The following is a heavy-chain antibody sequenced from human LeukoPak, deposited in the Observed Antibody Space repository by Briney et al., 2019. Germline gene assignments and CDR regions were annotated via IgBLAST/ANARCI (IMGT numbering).Heavy chain of an antibody. J-gene: IGHJ4*02. V-gene: IGHV4-30-4*01. CDR2: IYYSGST. D-gene: IGHD2-2*01. Sequence: PSETLSLTCSVSGGSFSSGDYYWSWIRQPPGTGLEWIGYIYYSGSTYYNPSLKSRVTISVDTSKNQFSLRLTSVTPADTAFYYCARYYCGSTSCPGIDYWGQGTLVTVSS. CDR1: GGSFSSGDYY. CDR3: ARYYCGSTSCPGIDY.